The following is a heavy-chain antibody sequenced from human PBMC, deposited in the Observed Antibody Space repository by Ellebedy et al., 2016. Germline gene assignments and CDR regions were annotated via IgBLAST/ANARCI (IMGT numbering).Heavy chain of an antibody. Sequence: ASVQVSCXASGYTFTTFSIIWVRHVPGQGLEWMGFVNTFSGNTKFAQKFQGRVSMTTDSSTHTAYMDLRSLRSDDTAMYYCAKTSVWGYGENWGQGTLVTVSS. CDR1: GYTFTTFS. CDR3: AKTSVWGYGEN. J-gene: IGHJ4*02. CDR2: VNTFSGNT. D-gene: IGHD3-10*01. V-gene: IGHV1-18*04.